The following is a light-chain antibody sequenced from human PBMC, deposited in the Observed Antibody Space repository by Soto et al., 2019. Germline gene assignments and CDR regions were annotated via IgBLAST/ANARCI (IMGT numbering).Light chain of an antibody. J-gene: IGKJ5*01. CDR2: DAS. CDR3: QQRSNWPPIT. CDR1: QDIRNS. V-gene: IGKV1-33*01. Sequence: DIQMTQSPSFLSASVGDRVTITCHSSQDIRNSLNWYQQKPGTAPNLLIYDASNLETGVPSRFSGSGSGTDFSFTISSLEPEDFAVYYCQQRSNWPPITFGQGTRLEIK.